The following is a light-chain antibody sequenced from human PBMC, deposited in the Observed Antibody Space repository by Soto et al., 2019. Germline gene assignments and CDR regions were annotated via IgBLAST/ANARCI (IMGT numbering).Light chain of an antibody. V-gene: IGKV3-11*01. CDR1: QSISNS. J-gene: IGKJ4*01. Sequence: TVLTQSPATLSLSPGERATLSCKASQSISNSLGWFQQKPGQAPRLLIDDASNRATGIPARFTGSGSGSDFSLTISSLEPEDFGMYYCRQLYNWPVTFGGGTKVDIK. CDR3: RQLYNWPVT. CDR2: DAS.